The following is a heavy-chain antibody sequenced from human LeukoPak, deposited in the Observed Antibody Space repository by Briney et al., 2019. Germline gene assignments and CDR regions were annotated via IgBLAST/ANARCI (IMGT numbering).Heavy chain of an antibody. CDR3: AREVGATRGLDP. V-gene: IGHV3-53*01. D-gene: IGHD1-26*01. CDR1: GFTASSNY. J-gene: IGHJ5*02. CDR2: IYSSGNT. Sequence: PGGSLRLSCAASGFTASSNYMSWVRQAPGKGLEWVSIIYSSGNTYYADSVKGRFTISRDTSKNTLYLQMNSLRAEDTAFYYCAREVGATRGLDPWGQGTLVTVSS.